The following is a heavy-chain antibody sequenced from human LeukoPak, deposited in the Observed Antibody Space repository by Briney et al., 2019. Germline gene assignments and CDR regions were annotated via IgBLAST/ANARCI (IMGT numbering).Heavy chain of an antibody. Sequence: ASVKVSCKATGGILKNYGVSWVRQAHGQGFEWMGEIIPIFRSTNYAQKFQGRVTITTDESTTTASMELSSLKSEDTAVYYCARGPIATRRFDSWGQGTLVTVSS. CDR1: GGILKNYG. J-gene: IGHJ4*02. V-gene: IGHV1-69*05. CDR3: ARGPIATRRFDS. CDR2: IIPIFRST. D-gene: IGHD1-1*01.